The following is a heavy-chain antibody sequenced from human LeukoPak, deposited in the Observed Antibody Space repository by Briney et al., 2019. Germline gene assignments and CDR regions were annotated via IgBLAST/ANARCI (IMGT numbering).Heavy chain of an antibody. CDR1: GVSIISYY. D-gene: IGHD6-19*01. V-gene: IGHV4-4*07. Sequence: SETLSLTCTVSGVSIISYYWSWIRQPAGKGLEWIGRSYTSGSTNYNPSLKSRVTMSVDTSKNQFSLRLSSVTAADTAVYYCARSLISVAGTFDSWGQGTLVTVSS. J-gene: IGHJ4*02. CDR2: SYTSGST. CDR3: ARSLISVAGTFDS.